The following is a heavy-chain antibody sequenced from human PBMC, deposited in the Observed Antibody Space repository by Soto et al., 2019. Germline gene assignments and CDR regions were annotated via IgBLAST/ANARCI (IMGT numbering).Heavy chain of an antibody. J-gene: IGHJ4*02. CDR1: GGSVSSGSYY. CDR3: ARDRVEPGDFDY. V-gene: IGHV4-61*01. D-gene: IGHD3-10*01. Sequence: SETLSLTCTVSGGSVSSGSYYWSWIRQPPGKGLEWIGYIYYSGSTNYNPSLESRVTISVDTSKNQFSLKLSSVTAADTAVYYCARDRVEPGDFDYWGQGTLVTVSS. CDR2: IYYSGST.